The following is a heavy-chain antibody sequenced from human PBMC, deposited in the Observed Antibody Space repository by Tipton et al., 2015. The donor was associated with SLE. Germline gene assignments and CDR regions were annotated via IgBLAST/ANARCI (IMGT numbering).Heavy chain of an antibody. V-gene: IGHV4-31*03. J-gene: IGHJ4*02. CDR1: GGSVSSGGYY. D-gene: IGHD6-13*01. CDR2: IYYSGST. Sequence: TLSLTCTVSGGSVSSGGYYWSWIPQHPGKGLEWIGYIYYSGSTYYNPSLKSRVTISVDTSKNQFSLKLSSVTAADTAVYYCARDSGAAAAFDYWGQGTLVTVSS. CDR3: ARDSGAAAAFDY.